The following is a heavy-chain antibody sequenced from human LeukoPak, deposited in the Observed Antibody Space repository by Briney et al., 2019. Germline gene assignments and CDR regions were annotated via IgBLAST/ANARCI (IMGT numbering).Heavy chain of an antibody. CDR2: INPSGGST. D-gene: IGHD5-24*01. V-gene: IGHV1-46*01. Sequence: GASVKVSCKASGFTFTNYNLHWVRQAPGQRLEWMGIINPSGGSTNYALNFQGRVTMTRDTSTSTVYMELSSLRSEDTAVHYCVRVRDGYNDAYDIWGQGTMVTVPS. CDR3: VRVRDGYNDAYDI. CDR1: GFTFTNYN. J-gene: IGHJ3*02.